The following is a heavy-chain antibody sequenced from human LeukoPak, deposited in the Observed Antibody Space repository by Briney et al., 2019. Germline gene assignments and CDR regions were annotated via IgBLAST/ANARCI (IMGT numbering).Heavy chain of an antibody. CDR2: VSGSGGIT. CDR3: AKWAGGPMMVVDHFDY. D-gene: IGHD3-22*01. Sequence: PGGSLRLSRAASGFTFNSYAMTWVRQAPGKGLEWVSHVSGSGGITYYADSVKGRFTISRDNSKNTLYLQMNSLRAEDTAVYYCAKWAGGPMMVVDHFDYWGQGTLVTVSS. V-gene: IGHV3-23*01. J-gene: IGHJ4*02. CDR1: GFTFNSYA.